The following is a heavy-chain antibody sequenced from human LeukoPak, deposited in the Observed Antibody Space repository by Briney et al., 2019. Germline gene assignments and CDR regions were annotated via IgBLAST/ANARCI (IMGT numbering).Heavy chain of an antibody. D-gene: IGHD1-26*01. CDR2: ISSSSTK. CDR1: GFTFSDYY. V-gene: IGHV3-11*01. CDR3: ARDFEGTYSLGSFDY. Sequence: GGSLRLSCATSGFTFSDYYMSWIRQAPGKGLEWVSYISSSSTKYYADSVKGRFTISRDNAKNSLFLQMNSLRVEDTAVYYCARDFEGTYSLGSFDYWGQGTLVTVSS. J-gene: IGHJ4*02.